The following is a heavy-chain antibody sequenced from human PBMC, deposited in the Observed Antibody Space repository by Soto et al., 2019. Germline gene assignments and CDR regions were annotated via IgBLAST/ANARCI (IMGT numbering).Heavy chain of an antibody. Sequence: PGGSLRLSCAASGFTFSSYEMNWVRQAPGKGLEWVSYISSSGSTIYYADSVKGRFTISRDNAKNSLYLQMNSLRAEDTAVYYCASLYSSGWYYFDYWGQGTLVTVSS. CDR3: ASLYSSGWYYFDY. CDR1: GFTFSSYE. CDR2: ISSSGSTI. V-gene: IGHV3-48*03. J-gene: IGHJ4*02. D-gene: IGHD6-19*01.